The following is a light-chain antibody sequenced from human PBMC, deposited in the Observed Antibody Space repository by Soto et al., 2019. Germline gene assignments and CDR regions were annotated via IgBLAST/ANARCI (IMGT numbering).Light chain of an antibody. CDR1: QTVSSY. CDR2: GAS. J-gene: IGKJ5*01. Sequence: ENVLTQSPGTLSLSPGEIATLSCRASQTVSSYLTWYQQRPGQAPRLLIDGASKRATGIPDRFSGSGSGTDVTLTISRLEPEDFALYYCQQYGTSPITFGQGTRLEIK. CDR3: QQYGTSPIT. V-gene: IGKV3-20*01.